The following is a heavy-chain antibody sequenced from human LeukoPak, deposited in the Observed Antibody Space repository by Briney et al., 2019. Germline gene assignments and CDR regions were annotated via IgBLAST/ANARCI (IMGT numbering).Heavy chain of an antibody. CDR1: GYSFTSYW. D-gene: IGHD5-18*01. Sequence: GEPLKISCKDPGYSFTSYWIGWVRQMPGKGLEWMGIIYPGDSDTRYSPSFQGQVTISADKSINTAYLQWSSLKASDTAIYYFARRGEAMDPFDYWGQGTLVTVSS. CDR2: IYPGDSDT. CDR3: ARRGEAMDPFDY. V-gene: IGHV5-51*01. J-gene: IGHJ4*02.